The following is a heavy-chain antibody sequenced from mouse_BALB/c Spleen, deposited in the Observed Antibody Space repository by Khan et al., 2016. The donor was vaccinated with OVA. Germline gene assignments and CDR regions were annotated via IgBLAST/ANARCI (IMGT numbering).Heavy chain of an antibody. Sequence: QIQLLQSGPELEKPGETVKISCKASGYTFTNYGMNWVKQTPGKGLKWMGWINTYTGETTYTDNFKGRFTISLDTSASTAYLQINSLTSEDTATYYCAKRNYEGYIDYWGQGTTVTVSS. J-gene: IGHJ4*01. V-gene: IGHV9-3-1*01. CDR2: INTYTGET. D-gene: IGHD1-1*01. CDR1: GYTFTNYG. CDR3: AKRNYEGYIDY.